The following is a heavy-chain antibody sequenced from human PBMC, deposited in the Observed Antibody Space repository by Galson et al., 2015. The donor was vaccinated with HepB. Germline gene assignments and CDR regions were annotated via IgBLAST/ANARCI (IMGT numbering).Heavy chain of an antibody. J-gene: IGHJ4*02. V-gene: IGHV3-33*01. CDR1: GFTFSNYG. CDR2: IWYDGSNQ. Sequence: SLRLSCAASGFTFSNYGMHWVRQAPGKGLEWLAVIWYDGSNQYYADSVKGRFTISRDNSKSTLYLQMNSLRAEDTAVYYCARGGRVAITYFDYWGQGTLVTVSS. D-gene: IGHD2-15*01. CDR3: ARGGRVAITYFDY.